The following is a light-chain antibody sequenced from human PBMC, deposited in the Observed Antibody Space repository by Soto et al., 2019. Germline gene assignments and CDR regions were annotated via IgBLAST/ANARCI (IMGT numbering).Light chain of an antibody. Sequence: QSALTQPASVSGSPGQSITISCTVISSNVGDYNYVSWYQQHSGKAPKLMIYEVSNRPSGVSNRFSGSKSGNTASLTISGLQAEDEADYYCSSYTSNSKLFGGGTKLTVL. V-gene: IGLV2-14*01. CDR1: SSNVGDYNY. J-gene: IGLJ3*02. CDR2: EVS. CDR3: SSYTSNSKL.